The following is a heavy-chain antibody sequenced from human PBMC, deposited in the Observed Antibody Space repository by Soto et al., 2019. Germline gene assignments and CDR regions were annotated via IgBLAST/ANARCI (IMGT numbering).Heavy chain of an antibody. CDR3: ARRGIGAYFDY. Sequence: EVQLLESGGGLVQPGGSLRLSCAASGFTFSSYAMRWVRQAPGKGLEWVSAISGSGGSTYYADSEKGRFTFSRDNSKNTLSLQMNSLRAEDTAVYYCARRGIGAYFDYWGQGTLVTVSS. V-gene: IGHV3-23*01. J-gene: IGHJ4*02. CDR1: GFTFSSYA. D-gene: IGHD3-16*01. CDR2: ISGSGGST.